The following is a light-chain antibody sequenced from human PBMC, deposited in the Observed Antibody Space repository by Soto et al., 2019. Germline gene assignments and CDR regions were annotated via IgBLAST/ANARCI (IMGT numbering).Light chain of an antibody. Sequence: EIVMTQSPVTLSVSPGARATLSCRASESVSTNLAWYQQKPGQAPRLLIYVASTRATGVPARFTGGGSGTDFALNISSLESEDFAVYYGEHFNHWPWTLGQGTKVDIK. CDR2: VAS. V-gene: IGKV3-15*01. J-gene: IGKJ1*01. CDR3: EHFNHWPWT. CDR1: ESVSTN.